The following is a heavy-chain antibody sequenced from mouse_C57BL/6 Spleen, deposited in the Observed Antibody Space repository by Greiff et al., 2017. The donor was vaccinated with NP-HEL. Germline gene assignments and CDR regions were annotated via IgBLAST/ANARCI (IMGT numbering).Heavy chain of an antibody. V-gene: IGHV10-1*01. D-gene: IGHD1-1*01. Sequence: EVHLVESGGGLVQPKGSLKLSCAASGFSFNTYAMNWVRQAPGKGLEWVARIRSKSNNYATYYADSVKDRFTISRDDSESMLYLQMNNLKTEDTAMYYCVRYGSSYGYFDVWGTGTTVTVSS. CDR2: IRSKSNNYAT. J-gene: IGHJ1*03. CDR1: GFSFNTYA. CDR3: VRYGSSYGYFDV.